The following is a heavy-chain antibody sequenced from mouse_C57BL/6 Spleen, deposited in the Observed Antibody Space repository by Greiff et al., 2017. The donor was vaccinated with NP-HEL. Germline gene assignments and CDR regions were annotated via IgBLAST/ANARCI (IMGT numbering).Heavy chain of an antibody. D-gene: IGHD1-1*01. CDR1: GFTFSSYA. CDR3: TRGSYGSSYVGYFDV. J-gene: IGHJ1*03. CDR2: ISSGGDYI. V-gene: IGHV5-9-1*02. Sequence: EVKLMESGEGLVKPGGSLKLSCAASGFTFSSYAMSWVRQTPAKRLEWVAYISSGGDYIYYADTVKGRFTISSDNARNTLYLQMSSLKSEDTAMYYCTRGSYGSSYVGYFDVWGTGTTVTVSS.